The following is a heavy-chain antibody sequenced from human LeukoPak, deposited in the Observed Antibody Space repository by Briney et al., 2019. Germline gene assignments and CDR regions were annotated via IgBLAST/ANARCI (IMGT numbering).Heavy chain of an antibody. Sequence: ASVKVSCKASGDSFSSDAISWVRQVPGQGYEWVGRIIPILGVTHYALKFRGRVTITADKSTSAADMELRSLTSDDTAVYYCATQSSGWHTYYFDLWGQGTLVTVSS. CDR2: IIPILGVT. CDR1: GDSFSSDA. J-gene: IGHJ4*02. D-gene: IGHD6-25*01. CDR3: ATQSSGWHTYYFDL. V-gene: IGHV1-69*04.